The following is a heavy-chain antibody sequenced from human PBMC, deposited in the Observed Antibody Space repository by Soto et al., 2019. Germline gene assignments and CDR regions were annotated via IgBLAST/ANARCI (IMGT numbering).Heavy chain of an antibody. CDR2: IRNKGNNYAT. CDR3: TARRDWTAVDPLEY. V-gene: IGHV3-73*01. J-gene: IGHJ4*02. CDR1: GFTFSDSA. Sequence: PGGSLSLSCAASGFTFSDSAMHWVRQASGKGLEWVGRIRNKGNNYATAYTASVKGRFTISRDDSKNTVYLQMNSLKIDDTAVYYCTARRDWTAVDPLEYWGLGTLVTVSS. D-gene: IGHD5-18*01.